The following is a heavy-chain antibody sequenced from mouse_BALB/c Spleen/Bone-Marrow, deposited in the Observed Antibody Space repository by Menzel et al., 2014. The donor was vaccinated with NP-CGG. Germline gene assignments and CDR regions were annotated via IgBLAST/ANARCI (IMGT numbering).Heavy chain of an antibody. CDR2: ISRGGST. D-gene: IGHD1-1*01. Sequence: EVQGVESGGGLVKPGGSLKLSCAASGFTFSSYALSWVRQTPEKRLEWVASISRGGSTDYPDSVKGRFTISRDNARNILYLQMSSLRSEDTARYYWARCYYGSGFAYWGQGTLVTVSA. V-gene: IGHV5-6-5*01. CDR3: ARCYYGSGFAY. CDR1: GFTFSSYA. J-gene: IGHJ3*01.